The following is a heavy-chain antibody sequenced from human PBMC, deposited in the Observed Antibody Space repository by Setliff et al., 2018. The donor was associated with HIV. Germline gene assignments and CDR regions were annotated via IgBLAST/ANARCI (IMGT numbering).Heavy chain of an antibody. D-gene: IGHD3-16*01. CDR3: ARRKSFALSPFDS. Sequence: PSETLSLTCTVSGGSISSGGYYWSWIRQHPGKGLEWIGYIYYSGSTYYNPSLKSRLTMSVDPSKNIFSLRLTSVTAADTAIYYCARRKSFALSPFDSWGQGALVTVSS. J-gene: IGHJ4*02. CDR1: GGSISSGGYY. CDR2: IYYSGST. V-gene: IGHV4-31*03.